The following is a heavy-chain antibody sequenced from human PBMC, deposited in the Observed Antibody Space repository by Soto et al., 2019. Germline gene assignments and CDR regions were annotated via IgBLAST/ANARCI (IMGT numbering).Heavy chain of an antibody. Sequence: ETLSLTCAVYGGSFSGYYWTWIRQTPGKGLEWIGNTNHRGSTNYNPSLESRVTISVDASKNHFSLRLSSVTAADTAMYYCARDAFCSSASCGIGNWFDPWGQGTLVTVSS. V-gene: IGHV4-34*01. J-gene: IGHJ5*02. CDR1: GGSFSGYY. D-gene: IGHD2-2*01. CDR2: TNHRGST. CDR3: ARDAFCSSASCGIGNWFDP.